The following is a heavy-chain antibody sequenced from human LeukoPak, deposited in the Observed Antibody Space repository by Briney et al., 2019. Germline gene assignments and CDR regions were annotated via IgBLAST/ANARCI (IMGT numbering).Heavy chain of an antibody. CDR3: AKGRAKATVTAGDH. D-gene: IGHD4-17*01. CDR2: INSNGDEI. J-gene: IGHJ4*02. Sequence: PGGSLRLSCAASGFTFSTYAMTWVRQAPGKGLEWVSGINSNGDEIHYADSVKGRFTISRDNSKNTLYLQMDSLRADDTAVYYCAKGRAKATVTAGDHWGQGTLATVSS. CDR1: GFTFSTYA. V-gene: IGHV3-23*01.